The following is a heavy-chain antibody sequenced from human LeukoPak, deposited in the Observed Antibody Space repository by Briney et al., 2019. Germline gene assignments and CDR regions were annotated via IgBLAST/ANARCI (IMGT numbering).Heavy chain of an antibody. Sequence: PSETLSLTCAVYGGSFSGYYWSWIRQPPGKGLEWIGEINHSGSTNYNPSLKSRVTISVDTSKNQFSLKLSSVTAADTAVYYCARRITMVRGVIITGTNSFDPWGQGTLVTVSS. J-gene: IGHJ5*02. V-gene: IGHV4-34*01. CDR1: GGSFSGYY. CDR3: ARRITMVRGVIITGTNSFDP. D-gene: IGHD3-10*01. CDR2: INHSGST.